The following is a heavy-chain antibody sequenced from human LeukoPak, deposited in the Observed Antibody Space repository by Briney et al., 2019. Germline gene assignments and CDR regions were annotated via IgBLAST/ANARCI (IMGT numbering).Heavy chain of an antibody. V-gene: IGHV3-33*06. CDR3: AKDQGHTYGCQNLFDP. CDR2: IWYDGSNK. J-gene: IGHJ5*02. CDR1: GFTLSSYG. Sequence: AGGSLRLSCAASGFTLSSYGMHWVRQAPGKGLEWVAVIWYDGSNKYYADSVKGRFTISRDTSKNTLYLQMNSLRAEDTAVYYCAKDQGHTYGCQNLFDPWGQGTLVTVSS. D-gene: IGHD5-18*01.